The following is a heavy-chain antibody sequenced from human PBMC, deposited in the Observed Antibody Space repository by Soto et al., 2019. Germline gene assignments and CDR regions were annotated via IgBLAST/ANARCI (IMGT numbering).Heavy chain of an antibody. CDR1: GFTFSGYN. D-gene: IGHD1-1*01. CDR2: IKSDSSGT. J-gene: IGHJ4*02. V-gene: IGHV3-48*02. CDR3: ARDSNLSSDY. Sequence: EVQLVESGGGLVQPGGSLRLSCAASGFTFSGYNMNWVRQAPGKGLEWISCIKSDSSGTWYADSVKGRFTMSKDNAKNSLYLQMNSLKDEDTSVYFCARDSNLSSDYWGQGTLVAVSS.